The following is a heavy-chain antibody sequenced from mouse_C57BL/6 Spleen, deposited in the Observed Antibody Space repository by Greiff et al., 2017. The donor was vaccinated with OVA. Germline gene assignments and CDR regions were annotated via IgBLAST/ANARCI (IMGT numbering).Heavy chain of an antibody. V-gene: IGHV5-4*01. CDR2: ISDGGSYT. Sequence: EVQLVESGGGLVKPGGSLKLSCAASGFTFSSYAMSWVRQTPEKRLEWVATISDGGSYTYYPDNVKGRFTISRDNAKNTRYLQMSHLKSEDTAMYYCAREGGGYYFDYWGQGTTLTVSS. CDR3: AREGGGYYFDY. CDR1: GFTFSSYA. J-gene: IGHJ2*01.